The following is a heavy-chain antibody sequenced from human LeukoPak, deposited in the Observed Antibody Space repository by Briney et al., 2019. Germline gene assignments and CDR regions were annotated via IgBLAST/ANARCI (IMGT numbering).Heavy chain of an antibody. CDR3: ARDRRSGRATKYFDY. Sequence: SETLSLTCTVSGGSITSTGYYWGWIRQPPGKELEWIGIIYYSGNTYYNPSLKSRVTISVDTSKNQFSLKVSSVTAADTAVYYCARDRRSGRATKYFDYWGQGTLVTVSS. CDR2: IYYSGNT. D-gene: IGHD2-8*01. V-gene: IGHV4-39*07. J-gene: IGHJ4*02. CDR1: GGSITSTGYY.